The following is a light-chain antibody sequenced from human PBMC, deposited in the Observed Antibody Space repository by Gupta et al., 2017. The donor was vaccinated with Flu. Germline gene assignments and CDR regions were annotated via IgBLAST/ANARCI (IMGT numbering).Light chain of an antibody. J-gene: IGKJ4*01. CDR2: AAS. CDR1: QGFSNY. Sequence: DIQMTQSPSSLSASVGDSVTITCRASQGFSNYLAWYQQKPGKVPKLLIYAASTLQSGVPSRFSGSGSGTDFTLTISSLQPEDVATYYCQNYNSAPLTFGGGTKVEIK. CDR3: QNYNSAPLT. V-gene: IGKV1-27*01.